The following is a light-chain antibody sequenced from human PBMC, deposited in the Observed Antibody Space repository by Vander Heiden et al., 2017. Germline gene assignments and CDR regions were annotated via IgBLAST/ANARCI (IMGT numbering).Light chain of an antibody. V-gene: IGKV1-33*01. CDR3: QQYDNLPSYT. Sequence: DIQMTQSPSSLSASVGDRVTITCQASQDISNYLNWYQQKPGKAPKLLIYDASNLETGVPSRFSGSGYGTDFTFTISSLQPEDIATYYCQQYDNLPSYTFGQGTKLEIK. CDR1: QDISNY. J-gene: IGKJ2*01. CDR2: DAS.